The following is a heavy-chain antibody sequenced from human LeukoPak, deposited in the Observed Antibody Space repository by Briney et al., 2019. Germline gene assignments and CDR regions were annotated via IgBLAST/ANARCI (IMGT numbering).Heavy chain of an antibody. CDR3: ARRDAYDSSGTLFDY. J-gene: IGHJ4*02. Sequence: SETLSLTCTVSGGSISSYYWSWIRQPPGKGLEWIGYIYYSGSTNYNPSLKSRVTISIDSSKNQFSLKLSSVTAADTAVYYCARRDAYDSSGTLFDYWGQRTLVTVSS. CDR1: GGSISSYY. D-gene: IGHD3-22*01. V-gene: IGHV4-59*08. CDR2: IYYSGST.